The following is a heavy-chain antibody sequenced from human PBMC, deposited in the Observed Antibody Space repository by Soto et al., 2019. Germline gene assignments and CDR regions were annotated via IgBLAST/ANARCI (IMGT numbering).Heavy chain of an antibody. D-gene: IGHD5-12*01. CDR2: IYYSGST. V-gene: IGHV4-30-4*01. J-gene: IGHJ4*02. CDR1: GGSISSGDYY. Sequence: QVQLQESGPGLVKPSQTLSLTCTVSGGSISSGDYYWSWIRQPPGKGLEWIGYIYYSGSTYYNPYIQSRVTISVDTSKNQFSLKLSSVTAADTAVYYCASCNSGYRGTFDYWGQGTLVTVSS. CDR3: ASCNSGYRGTFDY.